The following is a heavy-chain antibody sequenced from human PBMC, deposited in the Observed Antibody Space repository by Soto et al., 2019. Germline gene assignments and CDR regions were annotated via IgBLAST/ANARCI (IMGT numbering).Heavy chain of an antibody. V-gene: IGHV3-21*01. J-gene: IGHJ3*02. CDR3: ATLGATLGRDAFDI. Sequence: EVQLVESGGGLVKPGGSLRLSCAASGFTFSSYSMNWARQAPGKGLEWVSSISSSSSYIYYADSVKGRFTISRDNAKNSLYLQMNSLRAEDTAVYYCATLGATLGRDAFDIWGQGTMVTVSS. D-gene: IGHD1-26*01. CDR1: GFTFSSYS. CDR2: ISSSSSYI.